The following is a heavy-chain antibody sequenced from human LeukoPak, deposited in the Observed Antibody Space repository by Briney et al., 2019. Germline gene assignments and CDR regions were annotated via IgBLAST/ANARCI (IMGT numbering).Heavy chain of an antibody. CDR3: ARFGHPVKSCFVAGTDDY. J-gene: IGHJ4*02. D-gene: IGHD6-19*01. CDR1: GYTFTSYY. Sequence: ASVKVSCKASGYTFTSYYMHWVRQAPGQGLEWMGIINPSGGSTSYAQKFQGRVTMTRDTSTSTVYMELSSLRSEDTAVYYCARFGHPVKSCFVAGTDDYWGQGTLVTVSS. CDR2: INPSGGST. V-gene: IGHV1-46*01.